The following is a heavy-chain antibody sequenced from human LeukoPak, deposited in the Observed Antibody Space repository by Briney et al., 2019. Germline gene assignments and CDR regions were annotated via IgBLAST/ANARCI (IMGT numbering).Heavy chain of an antibody. Sequence: SETLSLTCAVFGGSFSGYYWNWIRQPPGQGLEWIGQINPSRNTNYNPSLKSRVTISVATSKKKFSLKLSSVTAADTAVYYCARRYDFWSGYPPPLDYWGQGTLVTVSS. CDR1: GGSFSGYY. D-gene: IGHD3-3*01. V-gene: IGHV4-34*01. CDR3: ARRYDFWSGYPPPLDY. CDR2: INPSRNT. J-gene: IGHJ4*02.